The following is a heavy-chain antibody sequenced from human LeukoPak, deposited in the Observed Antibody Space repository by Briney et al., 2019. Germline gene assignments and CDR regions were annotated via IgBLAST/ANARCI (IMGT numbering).Heavy chain of an antibody. Sequence: ASVKVSCKASGYTFTGYYMHWVRQAPGQGLEWMGIINPSGGSTSYAQKFQGRVTMTRDTSTSTVYMELSSLRSEDTAVYYYARGGRVVVITDGGGAFDIWGQGTMVTVSS. D-gene: IGHD3-22*01. J-gene: IGHJ3*02. CDR3: ARGGRVVVITDGGGAFDI. CDR2: INPSGGST. V-gene: IGHV1-46*01. CDR1: GYTFTGYY.